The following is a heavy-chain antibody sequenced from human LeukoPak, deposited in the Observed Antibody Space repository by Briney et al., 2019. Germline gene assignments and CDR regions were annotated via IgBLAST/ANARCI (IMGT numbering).Heavy chain of an antibody. CDR3: ARDCEFCDLLFYMNV. J-gene: IGHJ6*03. D-gene: IGHD3-16*01. CDR1: GGSISSTGYY. Sequence: PSQTLSLTCTVSGGSISSTGYYWTWIRQPAGKGLVWIGHIDNSGRTNCNPSLKSRVTIPVDTSKNQFPLNLTSVPAADTAVYYCARDCEFCDLLFYMNVWGKGTTVTVSS. V-gene: IGHV4-61*09. CDR2: IDNSGRT.